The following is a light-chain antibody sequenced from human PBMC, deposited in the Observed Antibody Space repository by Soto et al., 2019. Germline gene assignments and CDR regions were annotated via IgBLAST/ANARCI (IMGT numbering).Light chain of an antibody. CDR3: CSYAGSYTWA. Sequence: QSALTQPRSVSASPGQSVTISCTGTSSDVGDYDYVSWYQHHPGKAPKFMIYDVSKRPSGVPDRFSGSKSGNTASLTISGLQAEDEADYYCCSYAGSYTWAFGGGPKLTVL. V-gene: IGLV2-11*01. CDR2: DVS. CDR1: SSDVGDYDY. J-gene: IGLJ3*02.